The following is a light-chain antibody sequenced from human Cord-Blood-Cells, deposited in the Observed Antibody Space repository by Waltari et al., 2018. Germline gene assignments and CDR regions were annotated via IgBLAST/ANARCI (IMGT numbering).Light chain of an antibody. CDR2: AAS. J-gene: IGKJ4*01. Sequence: DIQLTQSPSFLSASVGDRVPITCRASQGISSYLAWYQQKPGKAPKLLIYAASTLQSGVPSRFSGSGSGTEFTLTISSLQPEDFATYYCQQLNTFGGGTKVEIK. V-gene: IGKV1-9*01. CDR1: QGISSY. CDR3: QQLNT.